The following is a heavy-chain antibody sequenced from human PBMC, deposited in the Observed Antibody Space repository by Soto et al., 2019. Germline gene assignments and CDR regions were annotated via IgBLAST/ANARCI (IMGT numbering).Heavy chain of an antibody. J-gene: IGHJ4*02. CDR3: ASLQVPGNFDY. CDR1: GGSIRSSNYY. CDR2: IYYSGDT. V-gene: IGHV4-39*01. Sequence: SETLSLTCTVSGGSIRSSNYYWAWVRQPPGKGLEWIANIYYSGDTYFHPSLRSRLTVSVDTSKNQFSLRLSSLTAADTAMYYCASLQVPGNFDYWGQGTLVTVSS. D-gene: IGHD6-13*01.